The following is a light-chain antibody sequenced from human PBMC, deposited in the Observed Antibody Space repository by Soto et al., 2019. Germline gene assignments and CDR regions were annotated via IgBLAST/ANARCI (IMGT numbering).Light chain of an antibody. J-gene: IGKJ3*01. CDR3: QQLNSFPIP. CDR2: GAS. V-gene: IGKV1-9*01. CDR1: QGISSF. Sequence: IQLTQSPSSLSASVGDRVTITCRASQGISSFLAWYQQKPGKAPKLLIYGASTLQSGVPYRFSGSGSGTDFTLTIGSLQPEDFATYYCQQLNSFPIPFGPGTKVDIK.